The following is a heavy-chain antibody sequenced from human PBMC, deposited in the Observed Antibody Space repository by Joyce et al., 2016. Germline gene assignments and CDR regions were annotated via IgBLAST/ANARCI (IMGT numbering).Heavy chain of an antibody. Sequence: QVQLVESGGGVVQPGKSLRLSCAASGFTFSGYGIHWVRQAQGKGLEGVSVVSSDGNTKYYADSVRGRFTISRDNSKNTLSLQMTSLRVEDTGVYYCARHGDYAVDYWGQGTLVTVSS. CDR3: ARHGDYAVDY. CDR2: VSSDGNTK. D-gene: IGHD4-17*01. V-gene: IGHV3-30*03. J-gene: IGHJ4*02. CDR1: GFTFSGYG.